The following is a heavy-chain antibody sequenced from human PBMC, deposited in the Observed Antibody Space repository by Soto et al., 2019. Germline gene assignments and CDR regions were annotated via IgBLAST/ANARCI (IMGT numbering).Heavy chain of an antibody. J-gene: IGHJ4*02. CDR1: GGSISSGGYY. D-gene: IGHD1-26*01. CDR2: IYYSGST. V-gene: IGHV4-31*03. CDR3: ARFREVAFDY. Sequence: PSETLSLTCTVSGGSISSGGYYWSWIRQHPGKGLEWIGYIYYSGSTYYNPSLKSRVTISVDTSKNQFSLKLSSVTAADTAVYYCARFREVAFDYWGLGTLVTVSS.